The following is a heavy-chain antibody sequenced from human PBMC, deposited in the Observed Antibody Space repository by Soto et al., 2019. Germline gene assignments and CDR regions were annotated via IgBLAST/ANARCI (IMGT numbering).Heavy chain of an antibody. J-gene: IGHJ4*02. CDR1: VYSFTSYY. CDR2: INPSGGST. Sequence: ASVKVSCKGSVYSFTSYYMHCGRQSHGQWLEWMGIINPSGGSTSYAQKFQGRVTMTRDTSTSTVYMELSSLRSEDTAVYYCAREPGIAAAGTFEYWGQGTLVTVSS. D-gene: IGHD6-13*01. CDR3: AREPGIAAAGTFEY. V-gene: IGHV1-46*01.